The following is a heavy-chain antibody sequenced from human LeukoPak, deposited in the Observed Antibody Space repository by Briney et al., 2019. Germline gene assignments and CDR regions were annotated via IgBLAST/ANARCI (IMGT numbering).Heavy chain of an antibody. J-gene: IGHJ6*02. D-gene: IGHD3-16*01. CDR1: GLTFSSYW. CDR3: ARGGGLDV. CDR2: INHNGNVN. Sequence: AGGSLRLSCAASGLTFSSYWMNWARQAPGKGLEWVASINHNGNVNYYGDSVKGRFTISRDNAKNSLYLQMSNLRAEDTAVYFCARGGGLDVWGQGATVTVSS. V-gene: IGHV3-7*03.